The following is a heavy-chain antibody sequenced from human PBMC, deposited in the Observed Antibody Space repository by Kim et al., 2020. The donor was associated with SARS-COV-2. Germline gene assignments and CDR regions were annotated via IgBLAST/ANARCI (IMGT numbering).Heavy chain of an antibody. D-gene: IGHD3-10*01. V-gene: IGHV3-48*02. CDR3: VRHRVGCFDH. J-gene: IGHJ5*02. CDR1: GLSFNTYG. CDR2: ISYGAATM. Sequence: GGSLRLSCAASGLSFNTYGLNWVRQAPGKGLEWLSYISYGAATMYYAESVKGRFTISRDNVKNSLYLQMNSLRDEDTAVYYCVRHRVGCFDHWGQGTLVTVSS.